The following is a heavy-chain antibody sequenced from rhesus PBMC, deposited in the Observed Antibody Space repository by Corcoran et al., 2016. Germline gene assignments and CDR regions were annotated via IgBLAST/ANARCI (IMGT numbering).Heavy chain of an antibody. CDR1: GYTFTDYY. V-gene: IGHV1S2*01. Sequence: QVQLVQSGAEVKKPGSSVKVSCKASGYTFTDYYMHWVRQAPRQGLEWMGWINPYNGNTKYAQKFQGRVNMTRDTSTSTADMELSSLRSEDTAVYYCAREGIAATEALWVYWGQGVLVTVSS. CDR3: AREGIAATEALWVY. J-gene: IGHJ4*01. D-gene: IGHD6-31*01. CDR2: INPYNGNT.